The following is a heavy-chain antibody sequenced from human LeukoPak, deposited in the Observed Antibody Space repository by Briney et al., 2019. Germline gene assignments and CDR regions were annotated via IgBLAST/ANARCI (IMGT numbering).Heavy chain of an antibody. Sequence: PSETLSLTCAVYGGSFSGYYWSWIRQPPGKGLEWIGEINHSGSTNYNPSLKSRVTISVDTSKNQLSLKLSSVTAADTAVYYCARGYLGLTRGFDYWGQGTLVTVSS. CDR3: ARGYLGLTRGFDY. J-gene: IGHJ4*02. V-gene: IGHV4-34*01. CDR2: INHSGST. D-gene: IGHD3/OR15-3a*01. CDR1: GGSFSGYY.